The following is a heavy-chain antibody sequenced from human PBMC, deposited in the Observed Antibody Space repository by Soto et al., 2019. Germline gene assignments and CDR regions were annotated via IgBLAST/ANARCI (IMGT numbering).Heavy chain of an antibody. D-gene: IGHD6-19*01. J-gene: IGHJ4*02. CDR3: AKCRSQWLSSLHS. Sequence: QEQLVQSGAEVKRPGDSVKVSCTASGYTFSDYYILWVRQAPGQGLEWLAWIKPSSGGTNYEEKFKDRVTVPSDTAISTTFLELSSLRSDDTAVYYCAKCRSQWLSSLHSWGQGTLITVSS. V-gene: IGHV1-2*02. CDR2: IKPSSGGT. CDR1: GYTFSDYY.